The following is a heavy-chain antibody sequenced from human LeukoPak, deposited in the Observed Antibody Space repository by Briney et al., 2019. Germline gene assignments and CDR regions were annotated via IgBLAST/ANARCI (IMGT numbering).Heavy chain of an antibody. CDR1: RFTFSSYA. J-gene: IGHJ4*02. Sequence: GGSLRLSCAASRFTFSSYAMHWVRQAPGKGLEWVAVISYDGSNEYYADSAKGRFAISRDNSKNTLYLQMNSLRVEDTAVYYCARAMDYWGQGTLVTVSS. V-gene: IGHV3-30*09. CDR3: ARAMDY. CDR2: ISYDGSNE.